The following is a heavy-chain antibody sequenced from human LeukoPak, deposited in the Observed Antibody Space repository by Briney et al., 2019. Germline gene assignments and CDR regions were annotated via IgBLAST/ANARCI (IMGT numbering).Heavy chain of an antibody. V-gene: IGHV1-18*01. CDR2: ISAYNGNT. D-gene: IGHD3-10*01. CDR3: ARRTSSVGSSVWSYFDY. Sequence: ASVKVSCKASGYTFTSYGISWVRQAPGQGLEWMGWISAYNGNTNYAQKLQGRVTMTTDTSTSTAYMELRSLRSDDTAVYYCARRTSSVGSSVWSYFDYWGQGTLVTVSS. CDR1: GYTFTSYG. J-gene: IGHJ4*02.